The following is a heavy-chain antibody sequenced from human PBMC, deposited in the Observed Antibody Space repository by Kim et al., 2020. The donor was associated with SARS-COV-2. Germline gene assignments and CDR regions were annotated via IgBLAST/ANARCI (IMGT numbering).Heavy chain of an antibody. J-gene: IGHJ4*02. CDR2: INHSGST. CDR3: ARLGYCSGGSCYSDY. Sequence: SETLSLTCAVYGGSFSGYYWSWIRQPPGKGLEWIGEINHSGSTNYNPSLKSRVTISVDTSKNQFSLKLSSVTAADTAVYYCARLGYCSGGSCYSDYWGQGTLVTVSS. CDR1: GGSFSGYY. D-gene: IGHD2-15*01. V-gene: IGHV4-34*01.